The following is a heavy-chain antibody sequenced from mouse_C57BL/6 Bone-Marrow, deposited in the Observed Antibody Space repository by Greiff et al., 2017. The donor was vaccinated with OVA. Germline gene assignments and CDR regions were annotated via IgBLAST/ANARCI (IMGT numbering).Heavy chain of an antibody. D-gene: IGHD2-1*01. Sequence: VQLQQPGAELVKPGASVKLSCKASGYTFTSYWMHWVKQRPGRGLEWIGRIDPNSGGTKYNEKFKSKAPLSVNKPTSPASMQLISLTSEDSAIYYCARADLLWSMDYWGQGTSVTVSS. CDR2: IDPNSGGT. CDR1: GYTFTSYW. J-gene: IGHJ4*01. CDR3: ARADLLWSMDY. V-gene: IGHV1-72*01.